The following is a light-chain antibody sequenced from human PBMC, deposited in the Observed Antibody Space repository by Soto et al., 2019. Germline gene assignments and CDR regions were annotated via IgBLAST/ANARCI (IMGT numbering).Light chain of an antibody. CDR1: SSDIGTYNF. V-gene: IGLV2-14*01. CDR3: SSYTSTSTYV. Sequence: QSVLTQPPSASGTPGQRVTISCSGTSSDIGTYNFVSWYQQHPGKAPKLMIYEVSDRPSGVSDRFSGSKSDNTASLSISGLQAEDEADYYCSSYTSTSTYVFGTGTKLTVL. CDR2: EVS. J-gene: IGLJ1*01.